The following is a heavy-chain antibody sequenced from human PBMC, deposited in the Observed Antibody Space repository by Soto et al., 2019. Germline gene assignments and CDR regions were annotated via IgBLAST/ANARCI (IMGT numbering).Heavy chain of an antibody. CDR2: IYFSGTT. Sequence: SGTLSLTCTVSGGSFSSGDYYWSWIHQHPGNGLEWIGSIYFSGTTYYNQSLTSRVTISVDTSKKQFYLNFSYVTAEATALYYCARRDRSGFSYWLDTWGQGTLLPVS. D-gene: IGHD3-22*01. J-gene: IGHJ5*02. CDR1: GGSFSSGDYY. CDR3: ARRDRSGFSYWLDT. V-gene: IGHV4-31*03.